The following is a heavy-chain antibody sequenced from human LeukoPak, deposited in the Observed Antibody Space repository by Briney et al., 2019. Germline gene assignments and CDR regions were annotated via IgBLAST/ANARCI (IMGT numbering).Heavy chain of an antibody. V-gene: IGHV3-23*01. Sequence: GASLRLSCAASGFTFSSYSTCWVRQAPGKGPEWVSGIKESGDITYYADSVKGRFTISRDNSKNTLYLQMNSLRAEDTAKYYCAKYCSGATCSGYWGQGTLVTVSS. D-gene: IGHD2-15*01. CDR2: IKESGDIT. J-gene: IGHJ4*02. CDR3: AKYCSGATCSGY. CDR1: GFTFSSYS.